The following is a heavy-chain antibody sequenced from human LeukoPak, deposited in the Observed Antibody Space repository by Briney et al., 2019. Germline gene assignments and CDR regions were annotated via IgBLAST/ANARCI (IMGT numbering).Heavy chain of an antibody. CDR2: IYYSGST. CDR1: GGSISSSSYY. Sequence: SETLSLTCTVSGGSISSSSYYWGWIRQPPGTGLEWIGSIYYSGSTYYNPSLKSRVTISVDTSKNQFSLKLSSVTAADTAVYYCARDSFPGHSSGWYYYYYYYMDVWGKGTTVTVSS. J-gene: IGHJ6*03. CDR3: ARDSFPGHSSGWYYYYYYYMDV. D-gene: IGHD6-19*01. V-gene: IGHV4-39*07.